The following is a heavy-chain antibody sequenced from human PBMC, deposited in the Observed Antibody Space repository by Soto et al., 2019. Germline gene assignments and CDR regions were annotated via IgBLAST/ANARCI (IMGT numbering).Heavy chain of an antibody. CDR2: ISYDGSNK. D-gene: IGHD3-16*02. J-gene: IGHJ4*02. CDR3: AKDGVEMAVILDRLDY. Sequence: PGGSLRLSCAASGFTFSSYGMHWVRQAPGKGLEWVAVISYDGSNKYYADSVKGRFTISRDNSKNTLYLQMNSLRAEDTAVYYCAKDGVEMAVILDRLDYWGQGTLVTVSS. CDR1: GFTFSSYG. V-gene: IGHV3-30*18.